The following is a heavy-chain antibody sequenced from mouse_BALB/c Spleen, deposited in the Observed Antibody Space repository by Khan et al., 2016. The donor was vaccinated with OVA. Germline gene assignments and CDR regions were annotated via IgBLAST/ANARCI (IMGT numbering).Heavy chain of an antibody. CDR2: IWSDGRT. CDR1: GFSLTNYG. D-gene: IGHD2-10*01. V-gene: IGHV2-6-1*01. J-gene: IGHJ4*01. CDR3: ARQPYYHYNIMDY. Sequence: QVQLKQSGPGLVAPSQSLSITCTISGFSLTNYGVHWVSQPPGKGLEWLVVIWSDGRTTYNSALKSRLTISKDNSKSHVFFKMNRLQTDDTAMYFCARQPYYHYNIMDYWGQGTSVTVSA.